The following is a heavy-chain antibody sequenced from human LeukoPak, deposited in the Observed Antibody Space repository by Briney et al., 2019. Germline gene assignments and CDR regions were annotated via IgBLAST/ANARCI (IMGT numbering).Heavy chain of an antibody. J-gene: IGHJ4*02. CDR3: ARGSGYYDSSGSD. D-gene: IGHD3-22*01. V-gene: IGHV4-31*02. CDR2: IYYSGST. Sequence: SETLSLTCTVSGGLISSGGYYWTWVRQQPGKGLDWIGYIYYSGSTYYNPSLKSRVTISVDTSKNQFSLKLSSVTAADTAVYYCARGSGYYDSSGSDWGQGTLVTVSS. CDR1: GGLISSGGYY.